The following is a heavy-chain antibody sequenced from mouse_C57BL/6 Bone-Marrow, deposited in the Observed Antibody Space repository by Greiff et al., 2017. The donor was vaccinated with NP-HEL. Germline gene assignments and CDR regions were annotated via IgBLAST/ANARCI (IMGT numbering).Heavy chain of an antibody. CDR3: ARHGITTGNYFDY. CDR1: GFTFSDYG. CDR2: ISNLAYSI. V-gene: IGHV5-15*01. Sequence: DVMLVESGGGLVQPGGSLKLSCAASGFTFSDYGMAWVRQAPRKGPEWVAFISNLAYSIYYADTVTGRFTISRENAKNTLYLEMSSLRSEDTAMYYCARHGITTGNYFDYWGQGTTLTVSS. J-gene: IGHJ2*01. D-gene: IGHD1-1*01.